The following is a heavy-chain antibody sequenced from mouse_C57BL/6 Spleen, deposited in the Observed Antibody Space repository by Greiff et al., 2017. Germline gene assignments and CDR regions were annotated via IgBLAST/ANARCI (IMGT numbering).Heavy chain of an antibody. CDR2: IYPGDGDT. J-gene: IGHJ3*01. V-gene: IGHV1-82*01. CDR3: AGNDYDDGFAY. Sequence: VKLMESGPELVKPGASVTISCKASGYAFSSSWMNWVKQRPGKGLEWIGRIYPGDGDTNYNGKFKGKATLTADKSSSTAYMQLSSLTSEDSAVYFCAGNDYDDGFAYWGQGTLVTVSA. D-gene: IGHD2-4*01. CDR1: GYAFSSSW.